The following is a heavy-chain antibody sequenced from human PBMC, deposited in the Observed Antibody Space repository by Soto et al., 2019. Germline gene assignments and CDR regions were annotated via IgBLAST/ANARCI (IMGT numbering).Heavy chain of an antibody. D-gene: IGHD7-27*01. J-gene: IGHJ3*01. CDR1: GASVTTFS. CDR3: ARDQSGAADV. Sequence: QVQLQESGPGLVEPSETLSITCIVSGASVTTFSWNWIRQSAGKGLEWIGRIYTDGSTSYIPFLNSRITLSLDTSKKQLSLNLKFVTAADTAVYFCARDQSGAADVWGQGTMVTVA. V-gene: IGHV4-4*07. CDR2: IYTDGST.